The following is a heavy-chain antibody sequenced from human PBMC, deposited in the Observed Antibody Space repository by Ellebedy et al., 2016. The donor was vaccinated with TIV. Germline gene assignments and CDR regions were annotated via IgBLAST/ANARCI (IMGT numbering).Heavy chain of an antibody. V-gene: IGHV4-59*08. CDR3: ARHVSSGWSRSYYYYYGMDV. Sequence: SETLSLXXTVSGGSISSYYWSWIRQPPGKGLQWIGYIYYSGSTNYNPSLKSRVTISVDTSKNQFSLKLSSVTAADTAVYYCARHVSSGWSRSYYYYYGMDVWGQGTTVTVSS. D-gene: IGHD6-19*01. J-gene: IGHJ6*02. CDR2: IYYSGST. CDR1: GGSISSYY.